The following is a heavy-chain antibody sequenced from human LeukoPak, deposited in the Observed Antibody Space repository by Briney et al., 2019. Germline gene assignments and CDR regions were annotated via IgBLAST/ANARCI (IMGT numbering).Heavy chain of an antibody. Sequence: ASAKVSCKASGYTFTSYYMHWVRQAPGQGLEWMGIINPSGGSTSYAQKFQGRVTMTRNTSISTAYMELSSLRSEDTAVYYCARQSGDSFDYWGQGTLVTVSS. J-gene: IGHJ4*02. CDR2: INPSGGST. V-gene: IGHV1-46*01. D-gene: IGHD2-21*01. CDR3: ARQSGDSFDY. CDR1: GYTFTSYY.